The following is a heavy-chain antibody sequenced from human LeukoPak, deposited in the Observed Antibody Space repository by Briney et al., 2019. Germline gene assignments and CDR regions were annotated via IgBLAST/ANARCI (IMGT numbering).Heavy chain of an antibody. J-gene: IGHJ4*02. Sequence: ASVKVSCEASGYTFTSYGISWVRRAPGQGLEWMGWISAYNGNTNYAQKLQGRVTMTTDTSTSTAYMELRSLRSDDTAVYYCARHWTVPAAMFSFYYWGQGTLVTVSS. CDR3: ARHWTVPAAMFSFYY. CDR2: ISAYNGNT. CDR1: GYTFTSYG. V-gene: IGHV1-18*01. D-gene: IGHD2-2*01.